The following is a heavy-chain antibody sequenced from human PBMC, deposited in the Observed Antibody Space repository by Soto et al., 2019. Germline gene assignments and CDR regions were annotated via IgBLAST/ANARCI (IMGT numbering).Heavy chain of an antibody. D-gene: IGHD5-12*01. CDR1: GYTFTSYG. CDR3: ARVFDSGYDLVFDY. V-gene: IGHV1-18*04. Sequence: ASLEVSCKTSGYTFTSYGISWVRQAPGQGLEWMGWISAYNGNTNYAQNLQGRVTMTTDTSTSTAYMELRSLRSDDAAVYYCARVFDSGYDLVFDYWGQGTLVTVSS. J-gene: IGHJ4*02. CDR2: ISAYNGNT.